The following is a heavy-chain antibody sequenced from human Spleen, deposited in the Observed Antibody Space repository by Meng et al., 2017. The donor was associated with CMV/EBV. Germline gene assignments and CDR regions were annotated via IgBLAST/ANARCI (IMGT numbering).Heavy chain of an antibody. D-gene: IGHD2-2*01. J-gene: IGHJ6*02. V-gene: IGHV3-11*01. CDR1: GFAFNTYW. Sequence: GESLKISCAASGFAFNTYWMNWIRQAPGKGLEWLSYISSSGSTIHYADSVKGRFTISRDNIKNSLYLQMNSLRAEDTAVYYCASRSSTGPGYYFYGMDAWGQGTTVTVSS. CDR2: ISSSGSTI. CDR3: ASRSSTGPGYYFYGMDA.